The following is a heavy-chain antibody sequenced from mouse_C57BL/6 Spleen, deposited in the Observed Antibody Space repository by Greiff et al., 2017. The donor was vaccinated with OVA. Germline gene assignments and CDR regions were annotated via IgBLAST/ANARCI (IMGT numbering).Heavy chain of an antibody. CDR3: ARRELLRYWYFDV. CDR1: GYTFTSYW. CDR2: IHPNSGST. V-gene: IGHV1-64*01. Sequence: VQLQQPGAELVKPGASVKLSCKASGYTFTSYWMHWVKQRPGQGLEWIGMIHPNSGSTNYNEKFKSKATLTVDKSSSTAYMQLSSLTSEDSAVYYCARRELLRYWYFDVWGTGTTVTVSS. D-gene: IGHD1-1*01. J-gene: IGHJ1*03.